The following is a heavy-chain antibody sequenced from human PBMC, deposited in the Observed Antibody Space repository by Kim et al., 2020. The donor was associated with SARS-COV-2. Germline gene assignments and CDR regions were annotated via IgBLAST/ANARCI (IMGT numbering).Heavy chain of an antibody. D-gene: IGHD3-10*02. V-gene: IGHV3-11*01. CDR2: ISSSGSTI. CDR1: GFTFSDYY. CDR3: ARDSFLLFGPLGSLAPGYFDY. Sequence: GGSLRLSCAASGFTFSDYYMSWIRQAPGKGLEWVSYISSSGSTIYYADSVKGRFTISRDNAKNSLYLQMNSLRAEDTAVYYCARDSFLLFGPLGSLAPGYFDYWGQGTLVTVSS. J-gene: IGHJ4*02.